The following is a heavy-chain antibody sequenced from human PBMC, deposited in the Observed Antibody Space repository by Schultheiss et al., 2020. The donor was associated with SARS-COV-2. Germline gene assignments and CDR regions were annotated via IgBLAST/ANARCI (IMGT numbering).Heavy chain of an antibody. J-gene: IGHJ5*02. CDR3: ARGGSYGGKRGDWFDP. D-gene: IGHD4-23*01. Sequence: GGSLRLSCAASGFTFSSYWMSWVRQAPGKGLEWVANIKQDGSEKYYVDSVKGRFTISRDNAKNSLYLQMNSLRAEDTAVYYCARGGSYGGKRGDWFDPWGQGTLVTVSS. CDR1: GFTFSSYW. CDR2: IKQDGSEK. V-gene: IGHV3-7*03.